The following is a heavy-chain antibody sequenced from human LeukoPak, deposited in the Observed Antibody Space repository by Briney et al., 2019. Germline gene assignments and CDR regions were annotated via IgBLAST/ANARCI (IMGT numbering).Heavy chain of an antibody. Sequence: GGSLRLSCAASGFTVSSNYMSWVRQAPGKGLEWVSVIYSGGSTYYADSVKGRFTISRDNSKNTLYPQMNSLRAKDTAVYYCARGSGWYKAVDYWGQGTLVTVSS. J-gene: IGHJ4*02. CDR2: IYSGGST. CDR1: GFTVSSNY. V-gene: IGHV3-53*01. CDR3: ARGSGWYKAVDY. D-gene: IGHD6-19*01.